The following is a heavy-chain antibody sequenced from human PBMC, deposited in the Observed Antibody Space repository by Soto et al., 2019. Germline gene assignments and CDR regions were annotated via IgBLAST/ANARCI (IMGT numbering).Heavy chain of an antibody. CDR3: GSLFEF. V-gene: IGHV3-74*01. CDR1: GFTFRYYW. CDR2: INNDGRDT. Sequence: EVHLVESGGGLVQPGGSLRLSCAASGFTFRYYWLHWVRQVPGRGPVWVSGINNDGRDTFYADLVEGRFTISRDNAKNTVYLQMDSLSAEDTAVYYCGSLFEFWGQGTLVTVPS. J-gene: IGHJ4*02.